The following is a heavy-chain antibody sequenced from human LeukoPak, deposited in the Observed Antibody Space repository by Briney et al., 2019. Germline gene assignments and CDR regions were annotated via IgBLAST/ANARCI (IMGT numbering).Heavy chain of an antibody. J-gene: IGHJ3*02. CDR1: GYTFTTYG. V-gene: IGHV1-18*01. CDR3: ARALRGGIAAAGTLAFDI. Sequence: ASVKVSCKASGYTFTTYGISWVRQAPGRGLEWMGWISGYNGNTNYAQKFQGRVTITRNTSISTAYMELSSLRSEDTAVYYCARALRGGIAAAGTLAFDIWGQGTMVTVSS. CDR2: ISGYNGNT. D-gene: IGHD6-13*01.